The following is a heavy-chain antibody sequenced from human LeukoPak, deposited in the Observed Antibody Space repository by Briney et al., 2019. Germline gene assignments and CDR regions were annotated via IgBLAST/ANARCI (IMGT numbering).Heavy chain of an antibody. J-gene: IGHJ4*02. CDR1: GFTFSSYS. CDR3: ARAPRMVYFDY. Sequence: GGSLRLSCAASGFTFSSYSMNWVRQAPGKGLEWVSSISSSSSYIYYADSVKGRFTISRDNSKNTLYLQMNSLRAEDTAVYYCARAPRMVYFDYWGQGTLVTVSS. V-gene: IGHV3-21*04. D-gene: IGHD2-15*01. CDR2: ISSSSSYI.